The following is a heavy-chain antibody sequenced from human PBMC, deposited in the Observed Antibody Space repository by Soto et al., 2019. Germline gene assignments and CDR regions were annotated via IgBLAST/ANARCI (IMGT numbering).Heavy chain of an antibody. V-gene: IGHV3-43*01. Sequence: EVQLVESGGIVVQPGGSLRLSCAASGFTFNDYTMHWVRQAPGKGLEWVSLISWDGGNTYYADSVKGRFTISRDNRKNSLYLQMNSLRNEDTSLYYCAKDVSSRLLLRIDCWGQVTLVTVSS. CDR1: GFTFNDYT. CDR2: ISWDGGNT. D-gene: IGHD2-21*01. CDR3: AKDVSSRLLLRIDC. J-gene: IGHJ4*02.